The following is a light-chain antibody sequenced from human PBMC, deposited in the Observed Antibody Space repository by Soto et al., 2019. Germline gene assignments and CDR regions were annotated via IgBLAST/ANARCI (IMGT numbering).Light chain of an antibody. CDR2: GAS. Sequence: PGERVTLSCRASKSVSSSYLTWXQQXPGXXPXXLIYGASTRATGIPARFSGSGSGTDFTLTISSLQPEDFAVYYCQQYNNWPTFGQGTKVDI. V-gene: IGKV3D-7*01. CDR1: KSVSSSY. J-gene: IGKJ1*01. CDR3: QQYNNWPT.